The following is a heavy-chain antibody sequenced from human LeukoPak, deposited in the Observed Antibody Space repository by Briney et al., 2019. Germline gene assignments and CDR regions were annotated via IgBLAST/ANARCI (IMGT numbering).Heavy chain of an antibody. V-gene: IGHV3-21*01. D-gene: IGHD4-11*01. CDR2: ISSSSSYI. CDR1: GFTFSSYS. CDR3: ARDTGLYRSAPVDAFDI. Sequence: GGSLRLSCAASGFTFSSYSMNWVRQAPGKGLEWVSSISSSSSYIYYADSVKGRFTISRDNAKNSLYLQMNSLRAEDTAVYYCARDTGLYRSAPVDAFDIWGQGTMVTVSS. J-gene: IGHJ3*02.